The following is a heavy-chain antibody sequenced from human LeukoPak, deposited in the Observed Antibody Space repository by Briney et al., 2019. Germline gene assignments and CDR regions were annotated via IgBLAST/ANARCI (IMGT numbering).Heavy chain of an antibody. V-gene: IGHV3-30*04. CDR1: GFTFSSYA. CDR3: AKDGIVAATGGPDYMDV. J-gene: IGHJ6*03. D-gene: IGHD1-26*01. CDR2: ISYDGSNK. Sequence: PGGSLRLSCAASGFTFSSYAMHWVRQAPGKGLEWVAVISYDGSNKYYADSVKGRFTISRDNSKNTLYLQMNSLRAEDTAKYYCAKDGIVAATGGPDYMDVWGKGTTVTVSS.